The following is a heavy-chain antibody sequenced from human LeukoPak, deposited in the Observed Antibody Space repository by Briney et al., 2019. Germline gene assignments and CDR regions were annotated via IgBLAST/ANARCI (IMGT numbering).Heavy chain of an antibody. CDR2: IRYDGNDK. CDR1: GFTFSSYG. V-gene: IGHV3-30*02. Sequence: GGSLRLSCAASGFTFSSYGMHWVRQAPGKGLEWVAFIRYDGNDKYYADSVKGRFTISRDKSKNTLYLQMNSLRAEDTAVYYCASLTVAGEYYYYYMDVWGKGTTVTISS. D-gene: IGHD6-19*01. J-gene: IGHJ6*03. CDR3: ASLTVAGEYYYYYMDV.